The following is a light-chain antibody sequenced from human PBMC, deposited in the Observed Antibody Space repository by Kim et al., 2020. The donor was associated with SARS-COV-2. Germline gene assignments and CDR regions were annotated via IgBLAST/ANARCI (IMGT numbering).Light chain of an antibody. CDR3: QVWDSSSDHPV. CDR1: NIGSKR. CDR2: YDS. Sequence: APGRTARITGGGNNIGSKRMDWYQQQPGQAPVLVIYYDSDRPSGVPERFSGSNSGNTATLAISRVEAGDEADYYCQVWDSSSDHPVFGGGTQLTVL. V-gene: IGLV3-21*04. J-gene: IGLJ2*01.